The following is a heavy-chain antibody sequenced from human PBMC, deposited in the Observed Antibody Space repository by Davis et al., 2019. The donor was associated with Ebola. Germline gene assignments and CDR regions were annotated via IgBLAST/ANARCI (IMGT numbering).Heavy chain of an antibody. CDR1: GFTFDDYA. V-gene: IGHV3-21*01. CDR2: ISSSSSYI. CDR3: ARDFVATIWGNWFDP. Sequence: GGSLRLSCAASGFTFDDYAMHWVRQAPGKGLEWVSSISSSSSYIYYADSVKGRFTISRDNAKNSLYLQMNSLRAEDTAVYYCARDFVATIWGNWFDPWGQGTLVTVSS. D-gene: IGHD5-12*01. J-gene: IGHJ5*02.